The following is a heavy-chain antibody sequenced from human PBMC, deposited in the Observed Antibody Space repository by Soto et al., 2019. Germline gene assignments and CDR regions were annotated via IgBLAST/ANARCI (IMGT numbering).Heavy chain of an antibody. CDR2: ISFDGNDK. J-gene: IGHJ4*02. CDR1: GFTFSSYG. Sequence: PGGSLRLSCAASGFTFSSYGMNWVRQAPGKGLEWVAVISFDGNDKYYTDSVKGRFTISRDNSKNTLYLQMNSLRPEDTAVYYCANSRDGSLSLVSAVAATPGADYWGQGTLVTVSS. D-gene: IGHD2-15*01. V-gene: IGHV3-30*18. CDR3: ANSRDGSLSLVSAVAATPGADY.